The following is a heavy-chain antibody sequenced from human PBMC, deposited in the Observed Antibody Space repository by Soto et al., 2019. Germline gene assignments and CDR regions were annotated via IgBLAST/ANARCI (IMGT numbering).Heavy chain of an antibody. CDR3: AKGDFTNYWYFDL. CDR2: ISYDGSNK. D-gene: IGHD2-21*02. V-gene: IGHV3-30*18. Sequence: QVQLVESGGGVVQPGRSLRLSCAASGFTFSSYGMHWVRQAPGKGLEWVAVISYDGSNKYYADSVKGRFTISRDNSKNTLYLQMNSLRAEDTAVYYCAKGDFTNYWYFDLWGRGTLVTVSS. CDR1: GFTFSSYG. J-gene: IGHJ2*01.